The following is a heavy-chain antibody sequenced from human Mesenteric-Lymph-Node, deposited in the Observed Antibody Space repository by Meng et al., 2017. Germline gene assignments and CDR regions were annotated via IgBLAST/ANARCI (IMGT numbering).Heavy chain of an antibody. V-gene: IGHV3-48*03. J-gene: IGHJ6*02. CDR3: ARGEYSSSFSIWDYYGMDV. D-gene: IGHD6-6*01. Sequence: GESLKISCAASGFTFSSYEMNWVRQAPGKGLEWVSYISSSGSTIYYADSVKGRFTIFRDNAKNSLYLQMNSLRAEDTAVYYCARGEYSSSFSIWDYYGMDVWGQGTTVTVSS. CDR2: ISSSGSTI. CDR1: GFTFSSYE.